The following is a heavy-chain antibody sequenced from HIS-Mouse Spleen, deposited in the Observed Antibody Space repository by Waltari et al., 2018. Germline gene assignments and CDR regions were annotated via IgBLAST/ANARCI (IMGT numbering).Heavy chain of an antibody. Sequence: QVQLQQWGAGLLKPSETLSLTCAFYGGSFRGYYWSWIRQPPGKGLEWIGEINHSGSTNYNPSLKSRVTISVDTSKNQFSLKLSSVTAADTAVYYCARMGPASGSYGDYWGQGTLVTVSS. CDR3: ARMGPASGSYGDY. CDR2: INHSGST. J-gene: IGHJ4*02. V-gene: IGHV4-34*01. D-gene: IGHD1-26*01. CDR1: GGSFRGYY.